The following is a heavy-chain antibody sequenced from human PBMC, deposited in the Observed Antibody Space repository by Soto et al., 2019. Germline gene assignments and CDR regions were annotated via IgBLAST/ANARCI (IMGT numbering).Heavy chain of an antibody. Sequence: QVQLVQSGAEVKKPGASVKVSCKASAYSNTIYGINWVRQAPGQGLEWMGWISDYNGKAHYAQKVQDRLTVTTDTSTSTAYMELRSLRSDDTAVYYCTRLRSEDYYYYSMDVWGKGTTVTVSS. CDR2: ISDYNGKA. V-gene: IGHV1-18*01. J-gene: IGHJ6*03. CDR3: TRLRSEDYYYYSMDV. CDR1: AYSNTIYG.